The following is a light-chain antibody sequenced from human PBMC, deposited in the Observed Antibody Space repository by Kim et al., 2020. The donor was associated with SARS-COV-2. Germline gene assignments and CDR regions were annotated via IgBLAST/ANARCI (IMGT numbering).Light chain of an antibody. CDR3: KSRDTSGDRLV. V-gene: IGLV3-19*01. CDR1: SPRTYY. J-gene: IGLJ2*01. CDR2: AKN. Sequence: ALGQTVRITCQGDSPRTYYASWYQQKPGQAPALVIYAKNNRPSGIPDRFSGSSSGNTASLTITGAQAEDEADYYCKSRDTSGDRLVFGGGTQLTVL.